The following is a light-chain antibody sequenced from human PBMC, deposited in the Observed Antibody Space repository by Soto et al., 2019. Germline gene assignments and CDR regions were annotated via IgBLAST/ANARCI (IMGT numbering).Light chain of an antibody. CDR3: QQYNSCPPT. Sequence: EIVMTQSPATLSVSPGERVTLSCRPSQSVGSKLAWYQQKPGQPPRLLIHGASTRATGVPARFRGSGSGTEFTLTISSLQSEDPALYYCQQYNSCPPTFGGGTKVEI. V-gene: IGKV3-15*01. J-gene: IGKJ4*01. CDR2: GAS. CDR1: QSVGSK.